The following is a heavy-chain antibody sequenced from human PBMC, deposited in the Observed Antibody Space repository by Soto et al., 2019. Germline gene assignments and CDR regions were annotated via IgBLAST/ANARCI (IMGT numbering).Heavy chain of an antibody. CDR1: GGSSAWVGPS. CDR2: IAHTGTT. Sequence: RSLTSAVSGGSSAWVGPSWGWSHRPPGTAPERTGNIAHTGTTYYTAALKSRVTISLDRSKNRISLSLNSVTAADTAVYYCAATVFGEYSHYALDVWGQGTTVTVSS. V-gene: IGHV4-30-2*01. J-gene: IGHJ6*02. CDR3: AATVFGEYSHYALDV. D-gene: IGHD3-3*01.